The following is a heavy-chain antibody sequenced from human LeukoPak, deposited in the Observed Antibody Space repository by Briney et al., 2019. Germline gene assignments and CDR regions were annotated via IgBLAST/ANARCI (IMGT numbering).Heavy chain of an antibody. CDR1: GFTFDDYG. J-gene: IGHJ3*02. CDR2: INWNGGST. CDR3: ARDRRIVVVTTGAFDI. Sequence: GGSLRLSCAASGFTFDDYGMSWVRQAPGKGLEWVSGINWNGGSTGYADSAKGRFTISRDNAKNSLYLQMNSLRAEDTALYYCARDRRIVVVTTGAFDIWGQGTMVTVSS. V-gene: IGHV3-20*04. D-gene: IGHD3-22*01.